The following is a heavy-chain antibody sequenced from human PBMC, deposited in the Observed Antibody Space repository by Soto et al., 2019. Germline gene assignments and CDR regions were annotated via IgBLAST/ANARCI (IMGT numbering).Heavy chain of an antibody. Sequence: PXETLSLTCTVSGGSISSGDYYWNWIRQPPGKGLEWIGFIYYSGSTYYNPSLESRVTISLDTSKNQFSLTLSAVTAADTAMYYCSTRTYDTNGYYRFDPWGQGTLVTVSS. V-gene: IGHV4-30-4*03. CDR2: IYYSGST. D-gene: IGHD3-22*01. CDR3: STRTYDTNGYYRFDP. CDR1: GGSISSGDYY. J-gene: IGHJ5*01.